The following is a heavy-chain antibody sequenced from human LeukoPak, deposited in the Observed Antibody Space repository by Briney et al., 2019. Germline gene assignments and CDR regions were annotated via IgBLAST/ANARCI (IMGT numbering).Heavy chain of an antibody. Sequence: ASVKVSCKSSGYTFTSYDINWVRQATGQGLEWMGWMNPNSGNTGYAQKFQGRVTMTRNTSISTAYMELSSLRSEDTAVYYCAKGPNYCDSSGYYLGFDYWGQGTLVTVSS. V-gene: IGHV1-8*01. D-gene: IGHD3-22*01. CDR2: MNPNSGNT. CDR1: GYTFTSYD. J-gene: IGHJ4*02. CDR3: AKGPNYCDSSGYYLGFDY.